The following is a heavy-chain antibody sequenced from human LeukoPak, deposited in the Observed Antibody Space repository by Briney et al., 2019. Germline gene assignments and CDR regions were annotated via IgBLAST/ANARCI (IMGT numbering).Heavy chain of an antibody. J-gene: IGHJ3*02. CDR2: IIPIFGTA. Sequence: SVKVSCEASGGTFSSYAISWVRQAPGQGLEWMGGIIPIFGTANYAQKFQGRVTITADKSTSTVYMELSSLRSEDTAVYYCARDYYYDSSGFPHAFDIWGQGTMVTVSS. CDR3: ARDYYYDSSGFPHAFDI. V-gene: IGHV1-69*06. CDR1: GGTFSSYA. D-gene: IGHD3-22*01.